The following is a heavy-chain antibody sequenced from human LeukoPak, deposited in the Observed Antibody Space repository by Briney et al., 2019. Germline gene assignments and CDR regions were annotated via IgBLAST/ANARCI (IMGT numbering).Heavy chain of an antibody. V-gene: IGHV1-18*01. Sequence: ASVNVSCKASGYTFTSYGISWVRQAPGQGLEWMGWISAYNGNTNYAQKLQGRVTMTTDTSTSTAYMELRSLRSDDTAVYYCARGFGSGWYTYYYGMDVWGQGTTVTVSS. CDR2: ISAYNGNT. CDR3: ARGFGSGWYTYYYGMDV. CDR1: GYTFTSYG. D-gene: IGHD6-19*01. J-gene: IGHJ6*02.